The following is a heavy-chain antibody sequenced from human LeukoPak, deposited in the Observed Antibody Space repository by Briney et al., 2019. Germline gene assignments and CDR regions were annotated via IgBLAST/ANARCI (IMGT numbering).Heavy chain of an antibody. Sequence: ASVKVSCKASADTFIGYYIHWVRQAPGQGLEWMGWINPNSGDTNYAQKFQVRVTMTRDTSISAAYMELSRLRSDDTAVYYCARQGSGSLRAFDIWGQEPLVTVSS. CDR1: ADTFIGYY. J-gene: IGHJ3*02. CDR2: INPNSGDT. CDR3: ARQGSGSLRAFDI. V-gene: IGHV1-2*02. D-gene: IGHD1-26*01.